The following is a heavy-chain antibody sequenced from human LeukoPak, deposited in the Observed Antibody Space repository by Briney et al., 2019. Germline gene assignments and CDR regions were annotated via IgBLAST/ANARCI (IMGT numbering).Heavy chain of an antibody. V-gene: IGHV3-7*01. CDR1: GFTFSSYG. J-gene: IGHJ6*03. CDR2: IKQDGSEK. CDR3: ARDYYDFWSGAYYYYMDV. Sequence: GGSLRLSCAASGFTFSSYGMHWVRQAPGKGLEWVANIKQDGSEKYYVDSVKGRFTISRDNAKNSLYLQMNSLRAEDTAVYYCARDYYDFWSGAYYYYMDVWGKGTTVTVSS. D-gene: IGHD3-3*01.